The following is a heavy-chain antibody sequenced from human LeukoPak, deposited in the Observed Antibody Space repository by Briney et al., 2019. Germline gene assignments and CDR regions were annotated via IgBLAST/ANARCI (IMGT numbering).Heavy chain of an antibody. D-gene: IGHD5-24*01. J-gene: IGHJ4*02. CDR3: ARGGHGHTQNDY. V-gene: IGHV1-2*02. CDR1: GYTFTDYH. Sequence: ASVKVSCKASGYTFTDYHIHWVRQAPGQGLEWMGWINPNTGGTNYAQNFQGRVTMTRDTSITTSYMELSSLLSDDTALYYCARGGHGHTQNDYWGQGTLVTVSP. CDR2: INPNTGGT.